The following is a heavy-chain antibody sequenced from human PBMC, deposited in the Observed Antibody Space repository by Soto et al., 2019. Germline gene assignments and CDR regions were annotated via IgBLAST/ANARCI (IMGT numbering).Heavy chain of an antibody. D-gene: IGHD4-17*01. CDR2: IYWDDDK. CDR1: GFSLSTSGVG. CDR3: ARAIDYGDYHYGMDV. V-gene: IGHV2-5*02. Sequence: QITLKESGPTLVKPTQTLTLTCTFSGFSLSTSGVGVGWIRQPPGKALEWLALIYWDDDKRYSPSLKSRLTITKDTSKNRVVLTMTNMDPVDTATYYCARAIDYGDYHYGMDVWGQGTTVTVSS. J-gene: IGHJ6*02.